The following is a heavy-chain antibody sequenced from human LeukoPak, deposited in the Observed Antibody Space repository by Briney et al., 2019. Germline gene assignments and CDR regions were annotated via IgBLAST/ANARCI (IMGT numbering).Heavy chain of an antibody. CDR2: ISSSGSTI. D-gene: IGHD6-19*01. J-gene: IGHJ6*03. Sequence: GGSLRLSCAASGFTFSSYEMNWVRQAPGKGLEWVSYISSSGSTIYYADSVKGRFTISGDNAKNSLYLQMNSLRAEDTAVYYCARVRKGSGWYTYYYMDVWGKGTTVTVSS. CDR1: GFTFSSYE. CDR3: ARVRKGSGWYTYYYMDV. V-gene: IGHV3-48*03.